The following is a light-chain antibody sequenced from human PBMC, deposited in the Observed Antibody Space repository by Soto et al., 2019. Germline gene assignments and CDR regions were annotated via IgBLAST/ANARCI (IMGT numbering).Light chain of an antibody. V-gene: IGLV2-11*01. Sequence: QSVLTQPRSVSGSPGQSVTISCTGTSSDVGGYNYVSWYQQHPGKAPKLMIYDVSKRPSGVPDRFSGSKSGNTASLTISGLQAEDEADYYCCSYAGSYTFVYGFGTGTKVTVL. CDR3: CSYAGSYTFVYG. J-gene: IGLJ1*01. CDR2: DVS. CDR1: SSDVGGYNY.